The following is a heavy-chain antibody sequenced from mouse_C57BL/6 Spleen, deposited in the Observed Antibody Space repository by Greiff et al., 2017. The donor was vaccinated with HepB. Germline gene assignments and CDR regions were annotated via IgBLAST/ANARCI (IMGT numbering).Heavy chain of an antibody. D-gene: IGHD1-1*01. CDR1: GYAFSSSW. J-gene: IGHJ2*01. V-gene: IGHV1-82*01. CDR3: ARDYYGSSPYYFDY. Sequence: VQLQQSGPELVKPGASVKISCKASGYAFSSSWMNWVKQRPGKGLEWIGRIYPGDGDTNYNGKFKGKATLTADKSSSTAYMQLSSLTSEDSAVYFCARDYYGSSPYYFDYWGQGTTLPVPS. CDR2: IYPGDGDT.